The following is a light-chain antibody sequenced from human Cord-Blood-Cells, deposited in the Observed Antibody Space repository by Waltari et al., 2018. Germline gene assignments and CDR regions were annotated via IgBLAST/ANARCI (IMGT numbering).Light chain of an antibody. CDR3: QQSYSTPYT. Sequence: SLSASVGDRVTITCRASQSVSSYLNWYQQKPGKAPKLLIYAASSLQSGVPSRFSGSGSGTDFTLTISSLQPEDFATYYCQQSYSTPYTFGQGTKLEIK. V-gene: IGKV1-39*01. J-gene: IGKJ2*01. CDR1: QSVSSY. CDR2: AAS.